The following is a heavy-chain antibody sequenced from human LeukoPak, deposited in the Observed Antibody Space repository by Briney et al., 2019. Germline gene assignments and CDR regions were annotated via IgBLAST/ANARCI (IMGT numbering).Heavy chain of an antibody. V-gene: IGHV3-7*01. CDR3: ARDRQIAY. CDR1: GFTFSNYW. CDR2: IKQDGSEK. Sequence: GGSLRLSCAASGFTFSNYWLTWVRQAPGQGLEWVANIKQDGSEKHYVDSVKGRFTISRDNAKNSLYLQMNSLGAEDTAVYYCARDRQIAYWGQGTLVAVSS. J-gene: IGHJ4*02.